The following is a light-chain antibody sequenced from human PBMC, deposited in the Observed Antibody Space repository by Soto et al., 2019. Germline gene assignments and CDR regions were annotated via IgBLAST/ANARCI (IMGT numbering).Light chain of an antibody. CDR1: QSINSW. J-gene: IGKJ4*01. V-gene: IGKV1-5*01. CDR2: HAY. Sequence: ENQMTQYQSSISSSVGHRNKITCLASQSINSWLAWYQQKPGEAPKLLIYHAYSLESGVPSSFSCSESGTYFTLIISRLEPEDLAVYYCQQYVIIPLTFAGGTKVDIK. CDR3: QQYVIIPLT.